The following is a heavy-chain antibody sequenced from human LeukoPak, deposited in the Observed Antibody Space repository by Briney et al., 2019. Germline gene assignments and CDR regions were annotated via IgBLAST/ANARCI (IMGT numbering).Heavy chain of an antibody. Sequence: SETLSLTCTVSGGSISSYYWSWIRQPPGKGLEWIGYIYYSGSTNYNPSLKSRVTISVDTSKNQFSLKLSSVTAADTAVYYCARDRAVGATFYYYYGMDVWGQGTTVTVSS. J-gene: IGHJ6*02. CDR1: GGSISSYY. D-gene: IGHD1-26*01. CDR3: ARDRAVGATFYYYYGMDV. CDR2: IYYSGST. V-gene: IGHV4-4*08.